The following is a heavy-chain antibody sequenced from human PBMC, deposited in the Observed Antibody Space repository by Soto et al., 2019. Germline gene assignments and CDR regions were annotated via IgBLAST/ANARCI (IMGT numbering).Heavy chain of an antibody. CDR1: GCTFTSYA. Sequence: ASVKVSCKASGCTFTSYAMHWVRQAPGQRLEWMGWINAGNGNTKYSQKFQGRVTITRDTSASTAYMELRSLRSDDTAVYYCASDTAASWFDPWGQGTLVTVSS. J-gene: IGHJ5*02. D-gene: IGHD6-25*01. V-gene: IGHV1-3*01. CDR2: INAGNGNT. CDR3: ASDTAASWFDP.